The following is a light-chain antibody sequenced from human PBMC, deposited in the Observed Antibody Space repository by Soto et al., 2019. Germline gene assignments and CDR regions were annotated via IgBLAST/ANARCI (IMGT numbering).Light chain of an antibody. CDR3: QHYDSSLWA. V-gene: IGKV3-20*01. Sequence: EIVLTQSPGTLSLSPGEGASLTCRASQSVRSSYLAWYQQKPGQAPRLLIYGTSSRATGIPDRFSGSGSGTDVTLTISRLEPEDFAVYYCQHYDSSLWAFGQGTKVEIK. CDR1: QSVRSSY. CDR2: GTS. J-gene: IGKJ1*01.